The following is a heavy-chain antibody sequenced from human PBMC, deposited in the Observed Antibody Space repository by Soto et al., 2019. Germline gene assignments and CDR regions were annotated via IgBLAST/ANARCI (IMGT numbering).Heavy chain of an antibody. Sequence: GXSLRLSCAASGXTFSSYGIGWVRQGPGKGLEWVAVVSIGGSTHYADSVRGRFTISRDNSKNTLSLQMNSLTSEDTSVYFCAKRRGAGGHFDYWGQGDLVTVSA. D-gene: IGHD2-15*01. CDR2: VSIGGST. CDR3: AKRRGAGGHFDY. V-gene: IGHV3-23*01. J-gene: IGHJ4*02. CDR1: GXTFSSYG.